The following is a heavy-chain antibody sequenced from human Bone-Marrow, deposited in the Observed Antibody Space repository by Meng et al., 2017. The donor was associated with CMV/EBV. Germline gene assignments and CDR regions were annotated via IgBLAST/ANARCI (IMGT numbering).Heavy chain of an antibody. CDR1: GYTFTSYG. CDR3: ARDQCRSTSCYLVYYYYYGMDV. CDR2: ISAYNGNT. V-gene: IGHV1-18*01. D-gene: IGHD2-2*01. Sequence: ASVKVSCKASGYTFTSYGISWVRQAPGQGLEWMGWISAYNGNTNYAQKLQGRVTMTTDTSTSTAYMELRSLRSDDTAVYYCARDQCRSTSCYLVYYYYYGMDVWGQGTTVTVSS. J-gene: IGHJ6*02.